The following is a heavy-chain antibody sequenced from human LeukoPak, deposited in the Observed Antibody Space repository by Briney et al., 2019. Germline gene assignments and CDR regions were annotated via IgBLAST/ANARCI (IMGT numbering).Heavy chain of an antibody. CDR2: IYSCGST. CDR1: GLTVSSNF. D-gene: IGHD1-26*01. CDR3: ARTTIDAFDI. J-gene: IGHJ3*02. V-gene: IGHV3-66*01. Sequence: PGGSLRLSCAASGLTVSSNFLNSVRPAPGKGLAWVSVIYSCGSTYYAHSVKRRVTISRDISHNMLYLQMNSQRAESTADYYCARTTIDAFDIWGQGTMVTVSS.